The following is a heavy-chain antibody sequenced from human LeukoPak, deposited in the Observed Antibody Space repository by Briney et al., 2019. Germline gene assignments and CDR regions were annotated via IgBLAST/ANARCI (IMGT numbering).Heavy chain of an antibody. CDR2: IYYSGST. J-gene: IGHJ4*02. CDR1: GGSISSSSYY. V-gene: IGHV4-39*07. D-gene: IGHD6-13*01. Sequence: ASETLSLTCSVSGGSISSSSYYWGWIRQPPGKGLEWIGSIYYSGSTYYNPSLKSRVTISVDMSKNQFSLKLSSVTAADTAVYYCARVGQQLVPSQDDYWGQGTLVTVSS. CDR3: ARVGQQLVPSQDDY.